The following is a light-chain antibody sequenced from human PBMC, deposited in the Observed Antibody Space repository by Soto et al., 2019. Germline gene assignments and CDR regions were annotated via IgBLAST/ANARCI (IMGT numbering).Light chain of an antibody. CDR3: SSYEGSNNFV. V-gene: IGLV2-8*01. CDR1: SSDVGTYKY. J-gene: IGLJ1*01. Sequence: QSVLTQPPSASGSPGQSVTISCTGTSSDVGTYKYVSWYQQHPGKAPKLMIYEVTKRPSGVPDRFSGSKSGNTASLTVSGLQAEDEAAYYCSSYEGSNNFVFGTGTKVTVL. CDR2: EVT.